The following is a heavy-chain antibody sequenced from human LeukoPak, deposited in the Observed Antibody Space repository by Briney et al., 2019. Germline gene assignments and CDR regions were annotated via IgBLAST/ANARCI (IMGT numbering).Heavy chain of an antibody. V-gene: IGHV4-31*03. D-gene: IGHD3-10*01. CDR3: ARVGSYFGSGSSDY. CDR1: GASISSGGYY. CDR2: IKYSGST. Sequence: SETLSLTCTVSGASISSGGYYWSWIRQHPGKGLEWIGYIKYSGSTYYNPSLKSRVTISVDTSKNQFSLKLSSVTAADTAVFYCARVGSYFGSGSSDYWGQGTLVTVPS. J-gene: IGHJ4*02.